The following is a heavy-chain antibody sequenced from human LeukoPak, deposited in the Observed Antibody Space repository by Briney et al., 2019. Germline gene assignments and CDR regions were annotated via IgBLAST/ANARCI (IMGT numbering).Heavy chain of an antibody. CDR2: TKPNSGGR. CDR1: GYTLTDYY. V-gene: IGHV1-2*02. J-gene: IGHJ3*02. D-gene: IGHD3-10*01. CDR3: ARTPSFGSVAFDI. Sequence: ASVKVSCKASGYTLTDYYIHWVRQAPGQGLEWMGWTKPNSGGRNYAQKFQGRVTMTRDTSINTAYVEVSGLRSDDTAVYYCARTPSFGSVAFDIWGQGTMVTVSS.